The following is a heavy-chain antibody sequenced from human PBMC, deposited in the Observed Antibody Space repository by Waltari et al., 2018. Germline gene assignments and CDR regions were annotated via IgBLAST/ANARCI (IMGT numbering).Heavy chain of an antibody. D-gene: IGHD6-19*01. CDR3: ARDRSSGFFDY. CDR1: GFTFGSYS. CDR2: ISSSSSYI. V-gene: IGHV3-21*01. Sequence: EVQLVESGGGLVKPGGSLSLSCEASGFTFGSYSMNGVRQAPGKGLEWVSSISSSSSYIYYADSVKGRFTISRDNAKNSLYLQMNSLRAEDTAVYYCARDRSSGFFDYWGQGTLVTVSS. J-gene: IGHJ4*02.